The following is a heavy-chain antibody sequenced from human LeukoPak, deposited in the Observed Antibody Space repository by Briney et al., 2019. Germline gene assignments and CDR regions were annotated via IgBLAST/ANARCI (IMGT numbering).Heavy chain of an antibody. J-gene: IGHJ3*02. CDR1: GSIDDYA. CDR3: GIGAELWYYDSSGPNHWGPALDI. CDR2: IRWNGDVT. Sequence: GGSLRLSCAVSGSIDDYAMFWVRQAPGEGLEWVSGIRWNGDVTAYADSVRGRFTVFRDNAKNSVFLQMNSLRSEDTAFYYCGIGAELWYYDSSGPNHWGPALDILGQETAVTVSP. D-gene: IGHD3-22*01. V-gene: IGHV3-9*01.